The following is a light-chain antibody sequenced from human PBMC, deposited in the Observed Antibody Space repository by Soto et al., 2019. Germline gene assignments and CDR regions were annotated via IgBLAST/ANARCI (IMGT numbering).Light chain of an antibody. V-gene: IGKV3-20*01. CDR3: QQYGGSSLYT. CDR2: GAS. Sequence: EIVLTQSPGTLSLSPGERATLSCRASQSVSSSYLGWYQQKPGQAPRLLIYGASTRATGIPDRFSGSGSGTDFTLTISRLDPEDFAVYYGQQYGGSSLYTFGQGTKLEIK. J-gene: IGKJ2*01. CDR1: QSVSSSY.